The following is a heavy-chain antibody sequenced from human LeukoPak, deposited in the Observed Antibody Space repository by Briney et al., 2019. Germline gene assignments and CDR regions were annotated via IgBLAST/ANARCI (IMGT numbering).Heavy chain of an antibody. CDR1: GGSISSYY. J-gene: IGHJ6*02. CDR2: IYYSGST. V-gene: IGHV4-59*01. D-gene: IGHD5-18*01. CDR3: ARASYSYGSYYYYYGMDV. Sequence: SETLSLTCTVSGGSISSYYWSWIRQPPGKGLEWNGYIYYSGSTNYNPSLKSRVTISVDTSKNQFSLKLSSVTAADTAVYYCARASYSYGSYYYYYGMDVWGQGTTVTVSS.